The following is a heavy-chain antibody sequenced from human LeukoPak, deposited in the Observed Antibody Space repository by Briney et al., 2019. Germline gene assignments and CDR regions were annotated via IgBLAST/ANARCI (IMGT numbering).Heavy chain of an antibody. CDR1: GGSISSGDYY. Sequence: SQTLSLTCTVSGGSISSGDYYWSWIRQPPGKGLEWIGYIYYSGSTYYNPSLKSRVAISADTSKNQLSVRLNSVTAADTAVYHCARGLWFGDLPVFDYWGQGIPVAVSS. V-gene: IGHV4-30-4*08. CDR3: ARGLWFGDLPVFDY. J-gene: IGHJ4*02. CDR2: IYYSGST. D-gene: IGHD3-10*01.